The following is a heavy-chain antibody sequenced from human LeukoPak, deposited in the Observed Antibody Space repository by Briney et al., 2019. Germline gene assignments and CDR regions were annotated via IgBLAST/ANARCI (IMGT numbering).Heavy chain of an antibody. CDR3: ARDLDTAMVT. Sequence: SGTLSLTCAVSGGSISSSNWWSWVRQPPGKGLEWIGEIYHSGSTNYNPSLKSRVTVSLDTSKNQFSLKLSSVTAADTAVYYCARDLDTAMVTWGQGTLVTVSS. D-gene: IGHD5-18*01. V-gene: IGHV4-4*02. CDR1: GGSISSSNW. J-gene: IGHJ4*02. CDR2: IYHSGST.